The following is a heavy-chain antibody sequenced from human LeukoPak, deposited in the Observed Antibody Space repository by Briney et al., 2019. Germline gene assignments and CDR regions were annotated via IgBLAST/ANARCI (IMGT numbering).Heavy chain of an antibody. Sequence: ASVKVSCKASGYTFSSYGISWVRQAPGQGLEWMGWISAYNGNTNYAQKLQGRVTMTTDTSTSTAYMELRSLRSDDTAVYYCARYYDSSGYFNLDYWGQGTLVTVSS. J-gene: IGHJ4*02. CDR1: GYTFSSYG. D-gene: IGHD3-22*01. CDR3: ARYYDSSGYFNLDY. CDR2: ISAYNGNT. V-gene: IGHV1-18*01.